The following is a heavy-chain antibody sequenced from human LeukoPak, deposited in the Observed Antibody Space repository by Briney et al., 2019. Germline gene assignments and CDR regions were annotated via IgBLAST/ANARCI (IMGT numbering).Heavy chain of an antibody. V-gene: IGHV3-30*04. D-gene: IGHD1-7*01. CDR2: ISYDGSNK. J-gene: IGHJ6*03. CDR3: ARGDNWNSYYYYYMDV. CDR1: GFTFSSYA. Sequence: GGSLRLSCAASGFTFSSYAMHWVRQAPGKGLEWVAVISYDGSNKYYADSVKGRFTISRDNSKNTLYLQMNSLRAEDTAVYYCARGDNWNSYYYYYMDVWGEGTTVTVSS.